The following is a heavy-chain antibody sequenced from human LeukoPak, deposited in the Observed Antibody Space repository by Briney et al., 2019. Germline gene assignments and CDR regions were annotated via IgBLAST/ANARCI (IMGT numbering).Heavy chain of an antibody. D-gene: IGHD3-10*01. CDR3: ARRSRYYGSGSYYYYYYMDV. CDR1: GFTFSSYW. Sequence: GGSLRLSCAASGFTFSSYWMSWVRQAPGKGLEWVANIKQDGSEKYYVDSVKSRFTISRDNAKNSLYLQMNSLRAEDTAVYYCARRSRYYGSGSYYYYYYMDVWGKGTTVTISS. CDR2: IKQDGSEK. J-gene: IGHJ6*03. V-gene: IGHV3-7*01.